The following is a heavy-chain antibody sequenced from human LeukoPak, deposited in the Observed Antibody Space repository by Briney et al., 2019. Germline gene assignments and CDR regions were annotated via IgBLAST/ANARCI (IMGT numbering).Heavy chain of an antibody. CDR1: GGTFSSYA. D-gene: IGHD4-11*01. CDR2: IIPIFGTA. J-gene: IGHJ6*03. Sequence: SVKVSCKASGGTFSSYAISWVRQAPGQGLEWMGRIIPIFGTANYAQKFQGRVTITTDESTSTAYVELSSLRSEDTAVYYCAVGKDSNYYYYYYMDVWGKGTTVTVSS. CDR3: AVGKDSNYYYYYYMDV. V-gene: IGHV1-69*05.